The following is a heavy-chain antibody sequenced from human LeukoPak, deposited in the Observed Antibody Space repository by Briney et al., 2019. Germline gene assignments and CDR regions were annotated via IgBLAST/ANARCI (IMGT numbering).Heavy chain of an antibody. J-gene: IGHJ4*01. CDR3: ARGIGSGYTDD. D-gene: IGHD3-22*01. Sequence: PSETLSLTCTVSGGSITSSSYYWGWIRQPPGKGLEWIGSVYYSGNTNYNPSLKSRVTISVKTSKNQFSLKLSSVTAADTAVYYCARGIGSGYTDDWGHGTLVTVSS. CDR1: GGSITSSSYY. CDR2: VYYSGNT. V-gene: IGHV4-39*07.